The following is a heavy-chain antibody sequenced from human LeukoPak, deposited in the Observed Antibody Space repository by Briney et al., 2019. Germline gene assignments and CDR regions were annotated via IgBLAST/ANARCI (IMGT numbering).Heavy chain of an antibody. V-gene: IGHV3-48*04. D-gene: IGHD3-22*01. CDR3: ARDYYDSSGYPIDY. CDR1: GFTFSSYT. J-gene: IGHJ4*02. Sequence: GGSLRLSCVASGFTFSSYTMNWVRQAPGKGLEWVSSISSSSSTIYYADSVKGRFTISRDNAKNSLFLQMSSLRAEDTAVYYCARDYYDSSGYPIDYWGQGTLVTVSS. CDR2: ISSSSSTI.